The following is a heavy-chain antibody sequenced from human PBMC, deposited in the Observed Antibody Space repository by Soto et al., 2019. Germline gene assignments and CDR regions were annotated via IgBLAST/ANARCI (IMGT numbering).Heavy chain of an antibody. D-gene: IGHD2-15*01. V-gene: IGHV5-51*01. CDR2: IYPGDSDT. Sequence: PGESLKISCKGSGYSFTSYWIGWVRQMPGKGLEWMGIIYPGDSDTRYSPSFQGQVTISADKSISTAYLQWSSLKASDTAMYYCARIYCSCGRCYSDAFYIWGQGTMVTVSS. J-gene: IGHJ3*02. CDR1: GYSFTSYW. CDR3: ARIYCSCGRCYSDAFYI.